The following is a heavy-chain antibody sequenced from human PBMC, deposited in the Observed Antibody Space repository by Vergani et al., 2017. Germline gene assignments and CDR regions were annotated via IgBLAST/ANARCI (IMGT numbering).Heavy chain of an antibody. V-gene: IGHV3-30*02. CDR2: IQFDGSNQ. CDR3: AKHFRGWGSDY. D-gene: IGHD3-16*01. J-gene: IGHJ4*02. Sequence: QVQLVESGGGVVQRGGSLRLSCATSGFTLSNYDMQWIRQGPGKGLEFVAFIQFDGSNQYYADSVKGRFTLSRDFSKNTIFLQMNSLRTDDTATYYCAKHFRGWGSDYGGQGTQVIVSS. CDR1: GFTLSNYD.